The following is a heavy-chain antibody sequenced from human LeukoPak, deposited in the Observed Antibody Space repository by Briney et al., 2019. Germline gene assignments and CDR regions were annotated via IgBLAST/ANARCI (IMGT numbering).Heavy chain of an antibody. CDR3: AKEGAVGASRFDY. Sequence: GVSVKVSCKASGYSFSNYGFSWVRQAPGQGLEWMGWISAYNGNTKSAQKLQGRVSMATDTSTSTAYMELRNLTSDDTAVYYCAKEGAVGASRFDYWGQGTLVTVS. D-gene: IGHD1-26*01. CDR2: ISAYNGNT. CDR1: GYSFSNYG. J-gene: IGHJ4*02. V-gene: IGHV1-18*01.